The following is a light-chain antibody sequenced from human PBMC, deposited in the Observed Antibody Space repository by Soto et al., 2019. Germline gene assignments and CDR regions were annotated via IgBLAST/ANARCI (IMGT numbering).Light chain of an antibody. V-gene: IGKV3-20*01. CDR2: GAS. Sequence: DIVLTQSPGTLSLSPGEGATLSCRASQSVSSNNLAWLRQKPGQAPRLLIYGASSRATDIPDRFSGSGSGTDFTLTISRLEPEDFAVYYCQQYGGSPWSFGQGTKVELK. J-gene: IGKJ1*01. CDR3: QQYGGSPWS. CDR1: QSVSSNN.